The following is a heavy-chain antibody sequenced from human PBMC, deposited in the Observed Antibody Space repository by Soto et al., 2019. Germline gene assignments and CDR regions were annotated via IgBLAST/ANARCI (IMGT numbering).Heavy chain of an antibody. CDR1: GFTFSSYA. CDR2: ISGSGGST. J-gene: IGHJ6*02. CDR3: AKERYMVRGAARGMDV. D-gene: IGHD3-10*01. Sequence: HPGGSLRLSCAASGFTFSSYAMSWVRQAPGKGLEWVSAISGSGGSTYYADSVKGRFTISRDNSKNTLYLQMNSLRAEDTAVYYCAKERYMVRGAARGMDVWGQGTTVTVSS. V-gene: IGHV3-23*01.